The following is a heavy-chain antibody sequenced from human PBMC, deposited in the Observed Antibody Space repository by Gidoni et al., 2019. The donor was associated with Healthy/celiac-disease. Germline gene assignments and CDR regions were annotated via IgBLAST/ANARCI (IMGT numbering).Heavy chain of an antibody. J-gene: IGHJ6*02. CDR2: ISYDGSNK. D-gene: IGHD5-18*01. V-gene: IGHV3-30*18. CDR1: GFTFSRSG. CDR3: AKDRNTAMVTDDYYGMDV. Sequence: QVQLVESGGGVVQPGRSLRLSCAASGFTFSRSGMHWVRQAPGKGLEWVAVISYDGSNKYYADSVKGRFTISRDNSKNTLYLQMNSLRAEDTAVYYCAKDRNTAMVTDDYYGMDVWGQGTTVTVSS.